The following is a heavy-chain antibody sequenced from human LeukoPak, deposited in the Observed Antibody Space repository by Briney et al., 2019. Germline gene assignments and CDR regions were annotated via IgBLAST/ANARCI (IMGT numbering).Heavy chain of an antibody. D-gene: IGHD3-9*01. Sequence: SETLSLTCAVYGGSFSGYYWSWIRQPPGKGLEWIGEINHSGSTNYNPSLKSRVTISVDTSKNQFSLKLSSVTAADTAVYYCARYFDWFDVTGDAFDIWGQGTMVTVSS. V-gene: IGHV4-34*01. CDR3: ARYFDWFDVTGDAFDI. CDR1: GGSFSGYY. J-gene: IGHJ3*02. CDR2: INHSGST.